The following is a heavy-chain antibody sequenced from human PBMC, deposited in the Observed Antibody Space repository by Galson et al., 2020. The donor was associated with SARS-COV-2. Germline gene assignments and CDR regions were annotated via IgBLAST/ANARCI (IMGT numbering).Heavy chain of an antibody. CDR3: AGELLAGLDY. V-gene: IGHV3-30*04. Sequence: GGSLRLSCAASGFTFSSYAMHWVRQAPGKGLEWVAVISYDGSNKYYADSVKGRFTISRDNSKNTLYLQMNSLRAEDTAVYYCAGELLAGLDYWGQGTLVTVSS. D-gene: IGHD6-19*01. CDR1: GFTFSSYA. J-gene: IGHJ4*02. CDR2: ISYDGSNK.